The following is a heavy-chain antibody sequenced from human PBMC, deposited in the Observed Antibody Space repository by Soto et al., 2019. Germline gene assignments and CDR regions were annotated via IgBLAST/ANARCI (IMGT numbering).Heavy chain of an antibody. CDR3: ARGLVGAYFEY. CDR2: IYYSGST. D-gene: IGHD1-26*01. J-gene: IGHJ4*02. Sequence: SETLSLTCTVSGGSITSGSFYWGWIRQPPGKGLEWIGSIYYSGSTYYNPSLKSRVTTSMDTSKNKFSLKLSPVTAADTAVYYCARGLVGAYFEYWGQGTLVIVSS. V-gene: IGHV4-39*01. CDR1: GGSITSGSFY.